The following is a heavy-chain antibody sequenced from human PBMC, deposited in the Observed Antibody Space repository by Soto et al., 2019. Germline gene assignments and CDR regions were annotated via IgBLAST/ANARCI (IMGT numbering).Heavy chain of an antibody. J-gene: IGHJ4*02. CDR2: IWYDGSNK. CDR1: GFTFSSYG. CDR3: ARGPPGLSLRGGIIPPPLDY. V-gene: IGHV3-33*01. D-gene: IGHD3-10*01. Sequence: QVQLVESGGGVVQPGRSLRLSCAASGFTFSSYGMHWVRQAPGKGLEWVAVIWYDGSNKYYADSVKGRFTISRDNSKKTMDLEMNSLRAEDTAVYFCARGPPGLSLRGGIIPPPLDYWGQGSLVTVSS.